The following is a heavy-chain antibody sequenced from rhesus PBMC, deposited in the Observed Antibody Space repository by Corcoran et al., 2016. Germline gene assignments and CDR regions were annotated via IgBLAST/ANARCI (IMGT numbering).Heavy chain of an antibody. J-gene: IGHJ4*01. D-gene: IGHD5-24*01. CDR1: GGSISGYY. CDR3: ARVGTVLYYFDY. CDR2: MYGNIADT. Sequence: QVQLQESGPGLVKPSETLSLTCAVSGGSISGYYWSWIRQPPGKGLERIGNMYGNIADTNYNPSLKSQVTISKDTSKHQFSLKLSSVTAADTAVYYCARVGTVLYYFDYWGQGVLVTVSS. V-gene: IGHV4-81*01.